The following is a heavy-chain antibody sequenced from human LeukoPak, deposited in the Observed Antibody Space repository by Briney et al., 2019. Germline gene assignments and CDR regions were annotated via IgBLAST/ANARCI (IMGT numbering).Heavy chain of an antibody. CDR1: GYSFTSYW. V-gene: IGHV5-51*01. CDR3: ARLGDYGGNSGYGFDY. J-gene: IGHJ4*02. D-gene: IGHD4-23*01. Sequence: GESLKISCKGSGYSFTSYWIGWVRQMPGRGLEWMGIFYPGDSDTRSSPSFQGQVTISADKSITTAYVQWSSLETSDTAMFYCARLGDYGGNSGYGFDYWGQGTLVTVSS. CDR2: FYPGDSDT.